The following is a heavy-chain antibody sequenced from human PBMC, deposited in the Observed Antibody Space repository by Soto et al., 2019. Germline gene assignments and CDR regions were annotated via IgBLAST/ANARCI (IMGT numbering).Heavy chain of an antibody. CDR2: IYYSGST. V-gene: IGHV4-31*03. Sequence: QVQLQESGPGLVKPSQTLSLTCTVSGGSISSGGYHWSWIRQHPGKGLEWIGYIYYSGSTSYNPSLKSRVNISEDTSKNQFSLKLSSVTAADTAVYFCARGVRDWGQGTLVTVSS. CDR1: GGSISSGGYH. J-gene: IGHJ4*02. D-gene: IGHD3-10*01. CDR3: ARGVRD.